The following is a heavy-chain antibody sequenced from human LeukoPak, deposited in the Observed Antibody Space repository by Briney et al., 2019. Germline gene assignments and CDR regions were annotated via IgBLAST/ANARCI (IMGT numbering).Heavy chain of an antibody. CDR3: ANGPNYYDSSGQTTYFDY. CDR1: GFTFSSYA. D-gene: IGHD3-22*01. J-gene: IGHJ4*02. CDR2: ISGSGGST. V-gene: IGHV3-23*01. Sequence: GGSLRLSCAASGFTFSSYAMSWVRQAPGKGLEWVSAISGSGGSTYYADSVKGRFTISRDNSKNTLYLQMNSLRAEDTAVYYRANGPNYYDSSGQTTYFDYWGQGTLVTVSS.